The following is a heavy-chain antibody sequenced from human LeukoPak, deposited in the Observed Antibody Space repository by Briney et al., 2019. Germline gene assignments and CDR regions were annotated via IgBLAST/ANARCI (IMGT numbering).Heavy chain of an antibody. CDR3: ARVQCSSTSCYHYYYYGMDV. Sequence: GGSLRLSCAASGFTFSSYWMSWVRQAPVKGLEWVANIKKEGSEKYYVDSVKGRFTISRDNAKNSLYMQMNSLRAEDTAVYYCARVQCSSTSCYHYYYYGMDVWGQGTTVTVSS. CDR2: IKKEGSEK. CDR1: GFTFSSYW. V-gene: IGHV3-7*01. J-gene: IGHJ6*02. D-gene: IGHD2-2*01.